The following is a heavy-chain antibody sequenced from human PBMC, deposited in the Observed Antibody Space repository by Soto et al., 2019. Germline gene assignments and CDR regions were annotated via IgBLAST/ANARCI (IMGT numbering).Heavy chain of an antibody. D-gene: IGHD3-22*01. V-gene: IGHV4-31*03. Sequence: PSETLSLACTVSGGSISSGGYYWSWIRQHPGKGLEWIGYIYYSGSTYYNPSLKSRVTISVDTSKNQFSLKLSSVTAADTAVYYCARDIGYYYDSSGPLGYSYGMDVWGQGTTVTVSS. CDR1: GGSISSGGYY. CDR2: IYYSGST. CDR3: ARDIGYYYDSSGPLGYSYGMDV. J-gene: IGHJ6*02.